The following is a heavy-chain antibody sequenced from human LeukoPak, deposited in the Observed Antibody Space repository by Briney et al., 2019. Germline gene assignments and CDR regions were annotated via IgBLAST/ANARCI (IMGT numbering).Heavy chain of an antibody. Sequence: GSLRLSCAASGFTFSNAWMSWVRQAPGKGLEWVGRIKSKTDGGTTDYAAPVKGRFTISRDDSKNTLYLQMNSLKTEDTAVYYCARGQDDFWSGYYFRAFDIWGQGTMVTVSS. V-gene: IGHV3-15*01. CDR2: IKSKTDGGTT. J-gene: IGHJ3*02. CDR1: GFTFSNAW. CDR3: ARGQDDFWSGYYFRAFDI. D-gene: IGHD3-3*01.